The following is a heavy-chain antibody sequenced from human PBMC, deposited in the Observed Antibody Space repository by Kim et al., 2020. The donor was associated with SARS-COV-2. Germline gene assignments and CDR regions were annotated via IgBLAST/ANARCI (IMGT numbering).Heavy chain of an antibody. CDR2: VYYSGST. D-gene: IGHD1-1*01. V-gene: IGHV4-39*01. Sequence: SETLSLTCTVSGGSISRSNSHWGWIRQPPGKGLEWIGSVYYSGSTFYNPSLKSRVTISVDTSENQLSLKLTSVTAADTALYYCARLEMTGIGGMCWFDA. J-gene: IGHJ5*01. CDR1: GGSISRSNSH. CDR3: ARLEMTGIGGMCWFDA.